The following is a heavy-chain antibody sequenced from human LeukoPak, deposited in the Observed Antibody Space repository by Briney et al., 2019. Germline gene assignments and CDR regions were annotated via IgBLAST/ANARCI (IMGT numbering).Heavy chain of an antibody. V-gene: IGHV3-53*01. Sequence: GGSLRLSCAASGFTVNSDYMTWVRQPPGKGLEWVSVIFAGGSPYYADSVKGRFSVSRDVSNNTLYLQMSYLRAEDTAIYYCAKGVGVRGVIPQTLKYWGQGTLVIVSS. CDR1: GFTVNSDY. D-gene: IGHD3-10*01. CDR3: AKGVGVRGVIPQTLKY. CDR2: IFAGGSP. J-gene: IGHJ4*02.